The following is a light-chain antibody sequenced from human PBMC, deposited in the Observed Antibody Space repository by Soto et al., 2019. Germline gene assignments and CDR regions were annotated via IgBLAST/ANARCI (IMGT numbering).Light chain of an antibody. J-gene: IGKJ4*01. V-gene: IGKV1-5*01. CDR1: QSISSW. Sequence: DIQMTQSPSTLSASVGDRVTITCRASQSISSWLAWYQQKPGKAPNLLIYDVSSLESGVSSRFSGSGSGTEFTLTISSLQPDDFATYYCQQYNSYSLFGEGTKVDI. CDR2: DVS. CDR3: QQYNSYSL.